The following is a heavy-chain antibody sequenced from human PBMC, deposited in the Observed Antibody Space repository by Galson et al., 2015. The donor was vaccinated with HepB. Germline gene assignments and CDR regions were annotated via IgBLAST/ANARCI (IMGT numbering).Heavy chain of an antibody. J-gene: IGHJ6*03. CDR1: GDTLSSYA. CDR2: IIPIFTTA. D-gene: IGHD2-8*01. CDR3: AGGREYCSNGVCSYQYKYYMDV. Sequence: SVKVSCKASGDTLSSYAISWVRQAPGQGLEWMGGIIPIFTTARYAQKFQGRVTFIADESTATVYMELNSLRSEDTAVYYCAGGREYCSNGVCSYQYKYYMDVWGTGTTVTVSS. V-gene: IGHV1-69*13.